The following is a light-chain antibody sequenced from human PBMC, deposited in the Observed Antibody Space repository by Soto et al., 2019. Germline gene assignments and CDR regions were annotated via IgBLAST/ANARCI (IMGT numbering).Light chain of an antibody. CDR2: TSA. Sequence: IHMTQSPSSLSASVGDRVTITCRASQRITTYLNWYQQKPGEAPKLLISTSATLQRGVPSRFSGSGSGTDFTLTITSLQRADFATYFCQQTYSTPYTFGQGTQLEI. CDR1: QRITTY. J-gene: IGKJ2*01. CDR3: QQTYSTPYT. V-gene: IGKV1-39*01.